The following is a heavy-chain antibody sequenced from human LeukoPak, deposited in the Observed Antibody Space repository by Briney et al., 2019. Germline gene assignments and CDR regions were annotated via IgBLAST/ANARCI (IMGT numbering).Heavy chain of an antibody. V-gene: IGHV4-30-2*01. D-gene: IGHD6-13*01. CDR3: ARALLDRGSSSWYRDAFDI. CDR2: IYHSGST. Sequence: SQTLSLTCTVSGGSISSGGYYWSWIRQPPGKGLEWIGYIYHSGSTYYNPSLKSRVTISVDRSKNQFSLKLSSVTAADTAVYYCARALLDRGSSSWYRDAFDIWGQGTMVTVSS. CDR1: GGSISSGGYY. J-gene: IGHJ3*02.